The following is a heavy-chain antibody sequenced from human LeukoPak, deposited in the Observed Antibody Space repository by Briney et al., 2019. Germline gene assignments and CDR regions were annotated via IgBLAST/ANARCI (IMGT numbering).Heavy chain of an antibody. CDR3: VRYVGLNTNFDY. CDR2: TKPDGSAE. V-gene: IGHV3-7*01. D-gene: IGHD2-15*01. Sequence: GGSLGLSCAASGFTFRNYWMGWVRQAPGKGLEWVANTKPDGSAEYYADSVRGRFTTSRDNANNFLYLQMNSLRAEDTAVYYCVRYVGLNTNFDYWGQGTLVTVS. CDR1: GFTFRNYW. J-gene: IGHJ4*02.